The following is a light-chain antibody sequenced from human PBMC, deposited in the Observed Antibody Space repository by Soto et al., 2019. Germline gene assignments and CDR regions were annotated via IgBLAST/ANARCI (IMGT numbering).Light chain of an antibody. CDR1: QSVSSE. V-gene: IGKV3-15*01. CDR3: QQYNDWPPLT. J-gene: IGKJ4*01. Sequence: EIVLTQSPATLSASPGESVTLSCRASQSVSSELAWYQQKAGQAPRLLIYGASTRATGTPARFRGGGSGTDFTLTISSLQSDDFALYFCQQYNDWPPLTFGGGTKVDIK. CDR2: GAS.